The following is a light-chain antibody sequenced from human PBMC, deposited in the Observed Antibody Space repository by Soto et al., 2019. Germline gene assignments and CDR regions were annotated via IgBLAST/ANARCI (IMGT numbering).Light chain of an antibody. CDR2: GSS. V-gene: IGKV3-20*01. CDR1: QSVSSSL. Sequence: EIVLTQSPGTLSLSPGERATLSCRASQSVSSSLLAWYQQKPGQAPRLLISGSSGRATGIPDRFGGSGSGTDFTLTISRLEPEDFAVFYCQHYGSSVTFAQGTRLEIK. CDR3: QHYGSSVT. J-gene: IGKJ5*01.